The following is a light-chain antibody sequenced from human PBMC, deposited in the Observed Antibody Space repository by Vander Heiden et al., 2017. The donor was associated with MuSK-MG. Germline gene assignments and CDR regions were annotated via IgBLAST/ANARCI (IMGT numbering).Light chain of an antibody. J-gene: IGKJ1*01. CDR3: QQSYSTWT. V-gene: IGKV1-39*01. Sequence: DIQMTQSPSSLSASVGDRVTITCRASQSISSYLNWYQQKPGKAPKLLIYAASSLQSGVPSRFSGSGSGTDFTLTISNLQPEDFATYYCQQSYSTWTFGQGTKVEIK. CDR2: AAS. CDR1: QSISSY.